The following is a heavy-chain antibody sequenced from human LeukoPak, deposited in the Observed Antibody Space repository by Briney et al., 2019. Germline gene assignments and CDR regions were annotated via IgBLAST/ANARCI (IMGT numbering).Heavy chain of an antibody. CDR3: ARATSGLDV. V-gene: IGHV3-13*01. CDR2: IGTTGDT. CDR1: GFTVSSYD. Sequence: GGSLRLSCAASGFTVSSYDMHWVRQATGKGLEWVSVIGTTGDTYYPGSVKGRFTISRENAKNSLYLQMNSLRAGDTAVYYCARATSGLDVWGQGTTVTVSS. J-gene: IGHJ6*02.